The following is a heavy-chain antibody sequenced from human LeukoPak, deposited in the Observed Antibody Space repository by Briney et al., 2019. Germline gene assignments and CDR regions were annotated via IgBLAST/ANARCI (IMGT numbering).Heavy chain of an antibody. CDR3: ARFGSHCSGGSCYSYYYYGMDV. CDR2: MNPNSGNT. Sequence: ASVKVSCKASGYTFTSYDINWVRQATGEGLECRGWMNPNSGNTGYAQKFQGRVTMTRNTSISTAYMELSSLRSEDTAVYYCARFGSHCSGGSCYSYYYYGMDVWGQGTTVTVSS. V-gene: IGHV1-8*01. CDR1: GYTFTSYD. J-gene: IGHJ6*02. D-gene: IGHD2-15*01.